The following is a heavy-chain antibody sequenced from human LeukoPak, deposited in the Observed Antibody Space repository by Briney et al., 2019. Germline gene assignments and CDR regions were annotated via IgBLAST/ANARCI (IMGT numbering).Heavy chain of an antibody. CDR3: AKVILLEWLLQSYYFDY. Sequence: GSLRLSCAGSGFTFSSYEMNWVRQAPGKGLEWVSYINSGSSTIYYAPSVKGRFTISRDNAKNSLYLQMNSLRAEDTAVYYCAKVILLEWLLQSYYFDYWGQGTLVTVSS. V-gene: IGHV3-48*03. CDR2: INSGSSTI. D-gene: IGHD3-3*01. J-gene: IGHJ4*02. CDR1: GFTFSSYE.